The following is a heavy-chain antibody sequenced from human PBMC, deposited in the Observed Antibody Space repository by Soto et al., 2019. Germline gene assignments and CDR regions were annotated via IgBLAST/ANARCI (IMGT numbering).Heavy chain of an antibody. D-gene: IGHD2-21*01. V-gene: IGHV1-69*06. Sequence: QVQLVQSGAEVKKPGSSVNVSCKASGGTFSSYAITWVRQAPGQGLEWMGVIIPIFGTENDAQTFQGRVTITADKYTRTAYMELSSLRSEDTAVYYCARDSISNLDEYDYGMDVCGQGTTVTVAS. J-gene: IGHJ6*02. CDR2: IIPIFGTE. CDR1: GGTFSSYA. CDR3: ARDSISNLDEYDYGMDV.